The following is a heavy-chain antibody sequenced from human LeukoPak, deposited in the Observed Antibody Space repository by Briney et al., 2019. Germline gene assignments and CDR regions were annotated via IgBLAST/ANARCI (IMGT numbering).Heavy chain of an antibody. V-gene: IGHV1-18*01. CDR2: ISAYNGNT. CDR1: GYTFTSYG. CDR3: AKARGFVVVVAEPESDAFDI. D-gene: IGHD2-15*01. J-gene: IGHJ3*02. Sequence: ASVKVSCKASGYTFTSYGISWVRQAPGQGLEWMGWISAYNGNTNYAQKLQGRVTMTTDTSTSTAYMELRSLRSDDTAVYYCAKARGFVVVVAEPESDAFDIWGQGTMVTVSS.